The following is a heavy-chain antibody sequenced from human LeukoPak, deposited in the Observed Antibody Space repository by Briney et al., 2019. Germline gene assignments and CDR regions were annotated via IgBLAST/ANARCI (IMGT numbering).Heavy chain of an antibody. CDR3: ARDWRDTAMVGYYYYYMDV. J-gene: IGHJ6*03. CDR2: INHSGST. CDR1: GGSFSGYY. D-gene: IGHD5-18*01. V-gene: IGHV4-34*01. Sequence: TSETLSLTCAVYGGSFSGYYWSWIRQPPGKGLEWIGEINHSGSTNYNPSLKSRVTISVDTSKNQFSLKLSSVTAADTAVYYCARDWRDTAMVGYYYYYMDVWGKGTTVTISS.